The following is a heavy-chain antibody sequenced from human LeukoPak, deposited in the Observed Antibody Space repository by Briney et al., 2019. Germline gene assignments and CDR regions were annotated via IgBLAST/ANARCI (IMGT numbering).Heavy chain of an antibody. Sequence: SETLSLTCTVCGGSFSGYYWSWIRQPPGKGLEWIGEINHSGSTNYNSSLKSRVTISVDTSKNQFSLKLSSVTAADTAVYYCATITGYSSSSPDYWGPGTLVTVSS. CDR1: GGSFSGYY. CDR2: INHSGST. D-gene: IGHD6-13*01. J-gene: IGHJ4*02. V-gene: IGHV4-34*01. CDR3: ATITGYSSSSPDY.